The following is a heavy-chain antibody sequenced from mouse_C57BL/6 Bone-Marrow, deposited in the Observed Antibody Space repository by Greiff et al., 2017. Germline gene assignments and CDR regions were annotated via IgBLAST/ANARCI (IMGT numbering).Heavy chain of an antibody. CDR3: ARDLPDGSSLYYAMDY. V-gene: IGHV5-4*01. J-gene: IGHJ4*01. CDR1: GFTFSSYA. D-gene: IGHD1-1*01. CDR2: ISDGGSYT. Sequence: EVKLMESGGGLVKPGGSLKLSCAASGFTFSSYAMSWVRQTPEKRLEWVATISDGGSYTYYPDNVKGRFTISRDNAKNNLYLQMSHLKSEDTAMYYCARDLPDGSSLYYAMDYWGQGTSVTVSS.